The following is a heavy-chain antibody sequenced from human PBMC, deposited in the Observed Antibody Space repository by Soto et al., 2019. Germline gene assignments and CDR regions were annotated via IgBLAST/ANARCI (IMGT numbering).Heavy chain of an antibody. CDR1: GYTFTSYG. D-gene: IGHD2-8*01. Sequence: ASVKVSCKASGYTFTSYGISWVRQAPGQGLEWLGWISAYNANTNSAQKLQGRVTMTTDTSTSTAYMELRSLRSDDTAVYYCAKATRDGPNVPFDYWGQGTLVTVSS. V-gene: IGHV1-18*01. CDR3: AKATRDGPNVPFDY. CDR2: ISAYNANT. J-gene: IGHJ4*02.